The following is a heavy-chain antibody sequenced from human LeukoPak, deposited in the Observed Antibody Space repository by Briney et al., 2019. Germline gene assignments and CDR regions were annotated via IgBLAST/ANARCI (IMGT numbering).Heavy chain of an antibody. CDR2: ISNTGDKT. Sequence: GGSLRLSCAASGFTFSNSGMSWVRQAPGKGLEWVSVISNTGDKTASADSVRGRFTISRDTSKSTLYLQMSSLRAEDTAVYYCAKRSGDSYFLDSWGQGTLVTVSS. D-gene: IGHD2-15*01. CDR3: AKRSGDSYFLDS. V-gene: IGHV3-23*01. CDR1: GFTFSNSG. J-gene: IGHJ4*02.